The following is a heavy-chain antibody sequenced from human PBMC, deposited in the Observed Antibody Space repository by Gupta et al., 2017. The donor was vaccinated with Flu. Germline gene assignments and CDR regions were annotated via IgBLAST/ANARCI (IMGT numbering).Heavy chain of an antibody. Sequence: EVQLLESGGGWVQPGGSLRLSCAASGFTFSSYAMSWVRQAPGKGLEWVSAISGSGGSTYYADSVKGRFTISRDNSKNTLYLQMNSLRAEDTAVYYCAKSGGWLQFGYYYGMDVWGQGTTVTVSS. CDR1: GFTFSSYA. CDR3: AKSGGWLQFGYYYGMDV. J-gene: IGHJ6*02. V-gene: IGHV3-23*01. D-gene: IGHD5-12*01. CDR2: ISGSGGST.